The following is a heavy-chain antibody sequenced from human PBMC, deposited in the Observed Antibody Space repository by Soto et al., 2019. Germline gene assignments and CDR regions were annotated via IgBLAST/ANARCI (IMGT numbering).Heavy chain of an antibody. CDR2: ISYDGSNK. J-gene: IGHJ6*02. CDR3: ARDNLNNRGGMEG. D-gene: IGHD7-27*01. CDR1: VFTFSSYA. V-gene: IGHV3-30-3*01. Sequence: PGGSLRLSCASSVFTFSSYAMHCVRHSPGKWLEWVAVISYDGSNKYYADSVKGRFTISRDNSKNTLYLQMNSLRAEDTAVYYCARDNLNNRGGMEGWGQATTVSVSS.